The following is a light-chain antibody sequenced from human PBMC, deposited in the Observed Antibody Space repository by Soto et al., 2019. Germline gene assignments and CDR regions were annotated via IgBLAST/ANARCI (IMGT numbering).Light chain of an antibody. Sequence: VLTQSVAAVSLSPGERATLSLRASQSVSSSYLAWYQQKPGQAPRLLIYGASSRATGIPDRFSGSGSGTDFTLTISRLEPEDFAVYYCQQYGISLRRFAHGTKVAIK. J-gene: IGKJ1*01. CDR2: GAS. CDR3: QQYGISLRR. V-gene: IGKV3-20*01. CDR1: QSVSSSY.